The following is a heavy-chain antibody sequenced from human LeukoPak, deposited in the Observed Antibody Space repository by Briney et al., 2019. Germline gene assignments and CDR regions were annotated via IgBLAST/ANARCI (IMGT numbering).Heavy chain of an antibody. V-gene: IGHV1-18*01. CDR3: ARDRLRYCSSTSCSPNDY. CDR2: ISAYNGNT. J-gene: IGHJ4*02. CDR1: GYTFTSYG. D-gene: IGHD2-2*01. Sequence: ASVKVSCKASGYTFTSYGISWVRQAPGQGLEWMGWISAYNGNTNYAQKLQGRVTMTTDTSTSTAYMELRSLRSDDTAVYYCARDRLRYCSSTSCSPNDYWGQGTLVTASS.